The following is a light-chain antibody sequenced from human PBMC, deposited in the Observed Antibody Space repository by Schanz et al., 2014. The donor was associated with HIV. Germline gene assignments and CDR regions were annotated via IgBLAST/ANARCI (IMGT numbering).Light chain of an antibody. CDR2: GNT. Sequence: QSVLTQPPSVSGAPGQRVTISCTGGNSNIGAGYDVHWYQQLPGAAPKLLIYGNTNRPSGVPDRFSGSKSGTSASLAITGLQAEDEADYYCQSYDSSLRASVFGGGTKLTVL. V-gene: IGLV1-40*01. J-gene: IGLJ2*01. CDR3: QSYDSSLRASV. CDR1: NSNIGAGYD.